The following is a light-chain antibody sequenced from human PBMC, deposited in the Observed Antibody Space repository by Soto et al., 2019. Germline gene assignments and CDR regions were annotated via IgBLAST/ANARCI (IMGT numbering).Light chain of an antibody. CDR1: SSNIGAGYD. V-gene: IGLV1-40*01. CDR3: QSYDSSLSGYV. Sequence: QSVLTQPPSVSGAPGQRVTISCTGSSSNIGAGYDVHWYQQLPGTAPKLLIYGNSNRPSGVPDRFSGSKSGTSASLAITGLQAEDDADYYCQSYDSSLSGYVLGPGTQLTVL. CDR2: GNS. J-gene: IGLJ1*01.